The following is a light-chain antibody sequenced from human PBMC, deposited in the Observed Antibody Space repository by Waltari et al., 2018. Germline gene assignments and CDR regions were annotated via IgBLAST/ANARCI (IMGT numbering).Light chain of an antibody. CDR3: MQGTHWPYT. Sequence: DVVMTQSPLSLPVTLGQPASISCRSSQGVVYSDGNTYLNWFQQRPGQSPRRLIYKVSTRDSGVPDRFSGSGSGTDVTLKISRVEAEDGGVYYCMQGTHWPYTFGQGTKLEIK. CDR1: QGVVYSDGNTY. CDR2: KVS. J-gene: IGKJ2*01. V-gene: IGKV2-30*01.